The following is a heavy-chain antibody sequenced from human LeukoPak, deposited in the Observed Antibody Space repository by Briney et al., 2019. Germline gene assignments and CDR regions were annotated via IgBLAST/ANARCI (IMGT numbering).Heavy chain of an antibody. Sequence: GGSLRLSCAASGFTFSSYGMHWGRQAPGKGLEWVAVIWYDGTNKYYADSVKGRFTISRDNSKNTLYLQMNSLGAEDTAVYYCARDRQWMVFDYWGQGTLLTVSS. CDR3: ARDRQWMVFDY. CDR2: IWYDGTNK. J-gene: IGHJ4*02. D-gene: IGHD6-19*01. V-gene: IGHV3-33*01. CDR1: GFTFSSYG.